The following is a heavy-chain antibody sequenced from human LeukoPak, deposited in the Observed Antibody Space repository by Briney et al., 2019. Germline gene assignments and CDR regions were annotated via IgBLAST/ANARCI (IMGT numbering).Heavy chain of an antibody. CDR1: GYTFPSYG. CDR2: ISAYNGNT. D-gene: IGHD5-12*01. CDR3: ARLGWLRFSRGEDY. V-gene: IGHV1-18*01. Sequence: ASVKVSCKASGYTFPSYGISWVRQAPGQGLEWMGWISAYNGNTKYAQKLQGRVTMTTDTSTSTAYMELRSLRSDDTAVYYCARLGWLRFSRGEDYWGQGTLVTVSS. J-gene: IGHJ4*02.